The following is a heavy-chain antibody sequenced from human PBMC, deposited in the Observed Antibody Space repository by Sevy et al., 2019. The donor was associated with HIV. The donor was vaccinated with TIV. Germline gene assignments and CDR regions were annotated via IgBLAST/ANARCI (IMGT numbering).Heavy chain of an antibody. D-gene: IGHD6-25*01. J-gene: IGHJ6*02. Sequence: SETLSLTCTVSGASISSYYWSWIRQPPGKGLEWVGYIYYNGRTNYNPSVKSRFTISVDTAKNKFSLKLISVTAADTAVYYCARSRAAYYYGMDVWGQGTTVTVSS. CDR2: IYYNGRT. V-gene: IGHV4-59*12. CDR1: GASISSYY. CDR3: ARSRAAYYYGMDV.